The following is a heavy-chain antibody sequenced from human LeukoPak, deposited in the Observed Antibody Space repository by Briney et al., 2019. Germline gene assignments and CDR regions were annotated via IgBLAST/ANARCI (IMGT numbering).Heavy chain of an antibody. V-gene: IGHV3-30*02. D-gene: IGHD1-7*01. J-gene: IGHJ4*02. CDR1: GFTFSSYG. Sequence: PGGSLRLSCAASGFTFSSYGMHWVRQAPGKGLEWVAFIRYDGSNKYYADSVKGRFTISRDNSKNTLYLQMNSLRAEDTAVYYCARDAGITGTTEFDYWGQGILVTVSS. CDR3: ARDAGITGTTEFDY. CDR2: IRYDGSNK.